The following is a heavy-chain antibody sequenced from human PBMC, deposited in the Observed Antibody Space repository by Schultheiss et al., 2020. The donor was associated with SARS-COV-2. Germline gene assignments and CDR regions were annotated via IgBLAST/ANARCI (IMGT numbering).Heavy chain of an antibody. CDR3: ARDRDSSGYYPFDY. CDR1: GGSFSGYY. CDR2: INHSGST. V-gene: IGHV4-34*01. Sequence: SETLSLTCAVYGGSFSGYYWSWIRQPPGKGLEWIGEINHSGSTNYNPSLKSRVTISVDTSKNQFSLKLSSVTAADTAVYYCARDRDSSGYYPFDYWGQGTLVTVAS. D-gene: IGHD3-22*01. J-gene: IGHJ4*02.